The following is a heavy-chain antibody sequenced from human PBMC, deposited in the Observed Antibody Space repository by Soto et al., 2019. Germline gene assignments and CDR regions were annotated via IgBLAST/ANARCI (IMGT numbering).Heavy chain of an antibody. CDR3: ARLKTRYPGIAAAGPYGMDV. D-gene: IGHD6-13*01. Sequence: SETLSLTCAVYGGSFSGCYWSWIRQPPGKGLEWIGEINHSGSTNYNPSLKSRVTISVDTSKNQFSLKLSSVTAADTAVYYCARLKTRYPGIAAAGPYGMDVWGQGTTVTVSS. J-gene: IGHJ6*02. CDR2: INHSGST. V-gene: IGHV4-34*01. CDR1: GGSFSGCY.